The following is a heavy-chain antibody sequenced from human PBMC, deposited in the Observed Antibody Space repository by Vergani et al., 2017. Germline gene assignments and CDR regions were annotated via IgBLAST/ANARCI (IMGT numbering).Heavy chain of an antibody. CDR2: IIPIFGTA. D-gene: IGHD3-10*01. CDR1: GFTFSSYA. J-gene: IGHJ6*02. V-gene: IGHV1-69*06. Sequence: VQLLESGGGLVQPGGSLRLSCAASGFTFSSYAISWVRQAPGQGLEWMGGIIPIFGTANYAQKFQGRVTITADKSTSTAYMELSSLRSEDTAVYYCAYGSGSYPYGMDVWGQGTTVTVSS. CDR3: AYGSGSYPYGMDV.